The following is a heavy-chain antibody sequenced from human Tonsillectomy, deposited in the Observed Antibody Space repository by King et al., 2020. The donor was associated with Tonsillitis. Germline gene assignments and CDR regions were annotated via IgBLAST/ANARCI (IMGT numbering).Heavy chain of an antibody. CDR3: ARDRAHYAWGSWPKSFDS. V-gene: IGHV4-38-2*02. CDR2: LYHGGST. D-gene: IGHD3-16*01. J-gene: IGHJ4*02. Sequence: QLQESGPGLVKTSETLSLTCTVSGFSINNRYYWGWIRQSPGKGLEWIGSLYHGGSTHYNPSLNSRVNISSETSKNQFSLTLNSVTAADTTVYYCARDRAHYAWGSWPKSFDSRGQGILVTVSS. CDR1: GFSINNRYY.